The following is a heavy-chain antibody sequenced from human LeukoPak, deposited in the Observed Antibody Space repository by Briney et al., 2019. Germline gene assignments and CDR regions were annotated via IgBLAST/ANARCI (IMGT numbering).Heavy chain of an antibody. Sequence: SETLSLTCAVYGGSFSGYYWSWIRQPPGKGLEWIGYIYYSGSTNYNPSLKSRVTISVDTSKNQFSLKLSSVTAADTAVYYCAGTPYDSSGYYSYWGQGTLVTVSS. CDR3: AGTPYDSSGYYSY. CDR1: GGSFSGYY. D-gene: IGHD3-22*01. J-gene: IGHJ4*02. CDR2: IYYSGST. V-gene: IGHV4-59*01.